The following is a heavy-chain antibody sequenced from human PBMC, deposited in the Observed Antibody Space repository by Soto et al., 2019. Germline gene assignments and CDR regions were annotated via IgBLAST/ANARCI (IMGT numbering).Heavy chain of an antibody. CDR1: GGSISSYY. CDR3: ARVLSQLVLDY. Sequence: QVQLQESGPGLVKPSETLSLTCTVSGGSISSYYWSWSRQPPGKGLEWIGYIYYSGRTNYNPSLKSRVTISVDTSKNQFSLKLNSVTAADTAVYYCARVLSQLVLDYWGQGTLVTVSS. CDR2: IYYSGRT. D-gene: IGHD6-6*01. J-gene: IGHJ4*02. V-gene: IGHV4-59*01.